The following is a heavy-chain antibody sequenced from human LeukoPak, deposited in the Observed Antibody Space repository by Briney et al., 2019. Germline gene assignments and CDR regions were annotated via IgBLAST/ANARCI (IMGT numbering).Heavy chain of an antibody. V-gene: IGHV4-4*07. J-gene: IGHJ4*02. Sequence: SETLSLTCTVSGGSISSYYWSWIRQPAGKGLEWIGRINTSGSSNYNPSLKSGVTMSVDRSKDQFSLKLSSVAAADTAGYYCARVYSSGYGCHYFDYWGQGTLVTVSS. D-gene: IGHD3-22*01. CDR1: GGSISSYY. CDR2: INTSGSS. CDR3: ARVYSSGYGCHYFDY.